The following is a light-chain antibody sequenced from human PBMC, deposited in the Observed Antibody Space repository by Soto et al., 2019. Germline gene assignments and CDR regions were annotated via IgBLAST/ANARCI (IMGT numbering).Light chain of an antibody. CDR1: SSDVGHYDH. J-gene: IGLJ3*02. Sequence: QSVLTQPPSASGSPGQSITISCTGTSSDVGHYDHVSWYQQHPGKVPKLMIYEVNLRPSGVPDRFSGSKSGNRASLTVSGLHVEDGADYYCSSFAASGGWVFGGGTKLTVL. V-gene: IGLV2-8*01. CDR3: SSFAASGGWV. CDR2: EVN.